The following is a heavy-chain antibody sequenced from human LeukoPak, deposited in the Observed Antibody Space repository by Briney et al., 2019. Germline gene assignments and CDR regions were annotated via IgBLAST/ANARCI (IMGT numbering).Heavy chain of an antibody. J-gene: IGHJ4*02. V-gene: IGHV4-39*01. Sequence: SETLSLTCTVSGGSISSSSYYWSWIRQPPGKGLEWIGSIYYSGSTYYNPSLKSRVTISVDTSKNQFSLKLSSVTAADTAVYYCARRYDFWSGYFYYFDYWGQGTLVTVSS. CDR3: ARRYDFWSGYFYYFDY. D-gene: IGHD3-3*01. CDR2: IYYSGST. CDR1: GGSISSSSYY.